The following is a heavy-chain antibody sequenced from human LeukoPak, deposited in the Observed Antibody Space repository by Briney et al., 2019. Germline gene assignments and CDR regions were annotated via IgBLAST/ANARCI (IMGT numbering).Heavy chain of an antibody. CDR3: ARRRERRRTDRFDYFDY. D-gene: IGHD1-26*01. V-gene: IGHV4-59*08. CDR2: IYYSGST. CDR1: GGSISSCY. J-gene: IGHJ4*02. Sequence: KPSETLSLTCTVSGGSISSCYWSWIRQPPGKGLEWIGYIYYSGSTNYNPSLKSRVTISVDTSKNQFSLKLSSVTAADTAVYYCARRRERRRTDRFDYFDYWGQGALVAVSS.